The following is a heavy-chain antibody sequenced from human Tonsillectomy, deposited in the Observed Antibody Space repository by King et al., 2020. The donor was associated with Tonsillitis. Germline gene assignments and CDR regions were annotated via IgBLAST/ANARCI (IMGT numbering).Heavy chain of an antibody. D-gene: IGHD3-22*01. Sequence: VQLVESGGGVVQPGRSLRLSCAASRFTFSSSGMHWVRQAPGKGLEGGAVISYEGSDKYSADSVKGRFTISRDNSKNSLYLQMHSLRPEDTAVYYCARDQSPGDSSGYLNYWGQGTLVTVSS. CDR3: ARDQSPGDSSGYLNY. CDR2: ISYEGSDK. CDR1: RFTFSSSG. V-gene: IGHV3-30-3*01. J-gene: IGHJ4*02.